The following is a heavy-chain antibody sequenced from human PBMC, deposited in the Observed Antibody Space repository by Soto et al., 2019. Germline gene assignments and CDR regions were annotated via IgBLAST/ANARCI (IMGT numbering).Heavy chain of an antibody. V-gene: IGHV3-23*01. Sequence: EVQLLESGGGLAQPGGSLRLSCAASGFTFSTSAMSWVRQAPGRGLEWVSGISGSGGSTYYADSVKGRFTISRDNSENTLYLQMNSLGADDTAVYYCAKGPTIFVVVSCFDYYYCMYVWGQGTTVTVSS. CDR3: AKGPTIFVVVSCFDYYYCMYV. D-gene: IGHD3-3*01. CDR2: ISGSGGST. J-gene: IGHJ6*02. CDR1: GFTFSTSA.